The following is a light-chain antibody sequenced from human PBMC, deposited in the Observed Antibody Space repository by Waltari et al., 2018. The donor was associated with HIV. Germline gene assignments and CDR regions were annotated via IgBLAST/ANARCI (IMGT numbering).Light chain of an antibody. V-gene: IGLV1-40*01. J-gene: IGLJ3*02. CDR1: SSTIGAGFA. CDR2: GDT. CDR3: QSYDSGLSVV. Sequence: QSVLTPPPSVSGAPGQRVPISCPGNSSTIGAGFAVHWYQQVPETAPNLLIYGDTNRPSGVPDRFSGSKSGTSASLAITGLQAEDEADYYCQSYDSGLSVVFGGGTKLTVL.